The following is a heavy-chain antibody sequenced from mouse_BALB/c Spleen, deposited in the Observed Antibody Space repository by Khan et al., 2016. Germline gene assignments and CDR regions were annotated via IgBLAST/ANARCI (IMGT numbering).Heavy chain of an antibody. J-gene: IGHJ2*01. D-gene: IGHD1-2*01. Sequence: EVQLQESGPGLVKPSQSLSLTCTVTGYSITSDYAWNWIRQFPGNKLEWMGYISYSGSTSYNPSLKSRISITRDTSKNQFFLQLNSVTTEDTATYDCARTARIKYWGQGTTLTVSS. V-gene: IGHV3-2*02. CDR3: ARTARIKY. CDR1: GYSITSDYA. CDR2: ISYSGST.